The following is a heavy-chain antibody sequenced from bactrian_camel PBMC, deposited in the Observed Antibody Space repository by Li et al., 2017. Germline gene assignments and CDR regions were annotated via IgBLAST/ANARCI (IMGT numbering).Heavy chain of an antibody. V-gene: IGHV3S6*01. CDR1: GHTVSGYC. CDR2: MDGESVT. D-gene: IGHD1*01. CDR3: AATRGPLLVRYVLEEGRYNY. J-gene: IGHJ4*01. Sequence: QLVESGGRSVQAGGSLRLSCAASGHTVSGYCMGWFRQAPGKEREGVARMDGESVTDYADSVKGRFTISQDGANNTVYLQMDSLKPEDTATYYCAATRGPLLVRYVLEEGRYNYWGQGTQVTVS.